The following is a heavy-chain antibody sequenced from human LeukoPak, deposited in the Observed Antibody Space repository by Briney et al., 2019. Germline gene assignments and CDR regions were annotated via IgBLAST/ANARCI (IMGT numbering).Heavy chain of an antibody. CDR3: ARDAFPRPIAAAGTGWFDP. CDR1: AGSISSSNW. CDR2: IYLYGTT. Sequence: SETLSLTCAVSAGSISSSNWWSWVRQSPVKGLEWIGEIYLYGTTNYNPSLKSRVTMSVDRSKNQFSLKLSSVTAADTAVYYCARDAFPRPIAAAGTGWFDPWGQGTLVTVSS. V-gene: IGHV4-4*02. D-gene: IGHD6-13*01. J-gene: IGHJ5*02.